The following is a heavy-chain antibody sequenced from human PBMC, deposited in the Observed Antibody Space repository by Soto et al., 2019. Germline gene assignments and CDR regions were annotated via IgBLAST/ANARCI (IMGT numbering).Heavy chain of an antibody. CDR3: ARDIVGYCSGGSCYPNWFDP. CDR1: GGSISSGGYY. J-gene: IGHJ5*02. D-gene: IGHD2-15*01. Sequence: QVQLQESGPGLVKPSQTLSLTCTVSGGSISSGGYYWSWIRQHPGKGLEWIGYIYYSGSTYYNPSLKSRVTISVATSKNQFSLKLSSVTAADTAVYYCARDIVGYCSGGSCYPNWFDPWGQGTLVTVSS. V-gene: IGHV4-31*03. CDR2: IYYSGST.